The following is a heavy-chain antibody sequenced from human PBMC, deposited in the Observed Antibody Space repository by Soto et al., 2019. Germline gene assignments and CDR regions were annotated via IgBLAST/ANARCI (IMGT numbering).Heavy chain of an antibody. D-gene: IGHD2-21*02. J-gene: IGHJ5*02. V-gene: IGHV4-34*01. CDR3: ASTVALVTAIPGLERTGRFDP. CDR2: TDHSGST. CDR1: GGSFSGYY. Sequence: QVQLQQWGAGLLKPSETLSLTCAVSGGSFSGYYWSWIRQPPGKGLEWIGETDHSGSTNYNPSLKSRVTISVDTSKNQFSLKLSSVTAADTAVYYCASTVALVTAIPGLERTGRFDPWGQGTLVTVSS.